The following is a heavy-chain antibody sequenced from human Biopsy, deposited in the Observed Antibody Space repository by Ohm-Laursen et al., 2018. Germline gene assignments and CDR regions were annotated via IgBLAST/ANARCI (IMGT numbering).Heavy chain of an antibody. J-gene: IGHJ6*02. V-gene: IGHV3-21*01. D-gene: IGHD1-1*01. CDR3: ARESALKWYKSLSYFNGMDV. CDR1: GFIFSTYT. Sequence: SLRLSRAASGFIFSTYTMNWVRQAPGEGLEWVSSISSRSSDIYYADSVKGRFTISRDNAKNSLFLHMNSLRAEDTAVYYCARESALKWYKSLSYFNGMDVWGQGTTVTVSS. CDR2: ISSRSSDI.